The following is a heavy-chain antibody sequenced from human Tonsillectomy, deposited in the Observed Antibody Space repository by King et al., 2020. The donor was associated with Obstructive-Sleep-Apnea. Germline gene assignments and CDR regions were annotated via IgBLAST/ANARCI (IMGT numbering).Heavy chain of an antibody. J-gene: IGHJ5*02. CDR3: ARRLGSSGWFFFDP. CDR1: GASISSYY. Sequence: QMQLQESGPGLVKPSETLSLTCTVSGASISSYYWSWIRQPPGKGLEWIGYIYYSGSTNYNPSLRSRVTISVDTSKNQFSLKLRSVTAADTAVYYCARRLGSSGWFFFDPWGQGALVTVSS. D-gene: IGHD6-19*01. V-gene: IGHV4-59*08. CDR2: IYYSGST.